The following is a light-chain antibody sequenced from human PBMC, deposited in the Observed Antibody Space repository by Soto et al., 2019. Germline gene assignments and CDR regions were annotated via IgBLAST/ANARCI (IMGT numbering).Light chain of an antibody. V-gene: IGKV4-1*01. CDR1: QSVLYSSNNKNY. CDR3: QQYYSTPYT. J-gene: IGKJ2*01. Sequence: DIVMTQSPDSLAVSLGERATINCKSSQSVLYSSNNKNYLAWYQQKPGQPPKLLIYWASTRESGVPDRFSCIRRRPVFTLTTCSLQAEDVAFYYCQQYYSTPYTFGQGTKPEIK. CDR2: WAS.